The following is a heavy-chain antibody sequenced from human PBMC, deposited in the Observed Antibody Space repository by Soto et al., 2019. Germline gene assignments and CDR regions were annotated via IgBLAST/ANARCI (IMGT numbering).Heavy chain of an antibody. J-gene: IGHJ6*02. Sequence: SETLSLTCTVSGGSISSGGYYWSWIRQHPGKCLEWIGYIYYSGSTYYNPSLKSRVTISVDTSKNQFSLKLSSVTAADTAVYYCARDSRTMIGGMDVWGQGTTVTVSS. CDR2: IYYSGST. D-gene: IGHD3-10*02. CDR1: GGSISSGGYY. V-gene: IGHV4-31*03. CDR3: ARDSRTMIGGMDV.